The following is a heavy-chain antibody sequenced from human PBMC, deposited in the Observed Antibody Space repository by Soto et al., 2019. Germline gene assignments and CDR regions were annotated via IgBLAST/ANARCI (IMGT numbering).Heavy chain of an antibody. V-gene: IGHV4-59*08. CDR2: VYYTGST. Sequence: SETLSLTCTVSGGSISTFYWSWLRQPPGKGLEWSGYVYYTGSTSYNPSLKRRVTFCASSSRGQFSLRLNSVTAADTAVYYCARTVLGPDLLADSFVDYYYYMNGWGQGTTGTVSS. D-gene: IGHD3-9*01. CDR1: GGSISTFY. CDR3: ARTVLGPDLLADSFVDYYYYMNG. J-gene: IGHJ6*03.